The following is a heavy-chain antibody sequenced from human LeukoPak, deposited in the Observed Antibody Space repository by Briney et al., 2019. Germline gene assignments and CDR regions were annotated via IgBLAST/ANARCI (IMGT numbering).Heavy chain of an antibody. CDR3: AKDGGYSSGWYGGWFDP. CDR1: GFTFSSYG. J-gene: IGHJ5*02. Sequence: GGSLRLSCAASGFTFSSYGIHWVRQAPGKGLEWVAVISYDGSNKYYADSVKGRFTISRDNSKNTLYLQMNSLRAEDTAVYYCAKDGGYSSGWYGGWFDPWGQGTLVTVSS. CDR2: ISYDGSNK. V-gene: IGHV3-30*18. D-gene: IGHD6-19*01.